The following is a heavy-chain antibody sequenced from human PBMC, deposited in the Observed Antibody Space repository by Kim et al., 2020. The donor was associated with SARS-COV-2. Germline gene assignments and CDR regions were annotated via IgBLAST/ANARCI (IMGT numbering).Heavy chain of an antibody. Sequence: RVTISVDTSKNQFSLKLSSVTAADTAVYYCARNGDIVVVVAATRGTGFDYWGQGTLVTVSS. V-gene: IGHV4-34*01. J-gene: IGHJ4*02. D-gene: IGHD2-15*01. CDR3: ARNGDIVVVVAATRGTGFDY.